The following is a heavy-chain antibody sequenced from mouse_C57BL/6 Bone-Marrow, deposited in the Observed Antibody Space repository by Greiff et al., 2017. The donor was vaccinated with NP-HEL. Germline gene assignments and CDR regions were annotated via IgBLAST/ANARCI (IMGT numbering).Heavy chain of an antibody. Sequence: EVQLVESGGGLVQPGGSLSLSCAASGFTFTDYYMSWVRQPPGKALEWLGIISNKANGYTSEYSASVKGRFTISRANSQSILSLQLHPLSAKDIPTYYCSRSYGTSMDYWGQGTSVTVSS. D-gene: IGHD1-1*01. CDR2: ISNKANGYTS. J-gene: IGHJ4*01. V-gene: IGHV7-3*01. CDR1: GFTFTDYY. CDR3: SRSYGTSMDY.